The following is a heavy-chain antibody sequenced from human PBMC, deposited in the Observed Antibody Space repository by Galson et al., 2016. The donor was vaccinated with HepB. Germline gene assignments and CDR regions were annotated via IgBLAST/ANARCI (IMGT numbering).Heavy chain of an antibody. D-gene: IGHD6-13*01. V-gene: IGHV6-1*01. J-gene: IGHJ6*02. Sequence: CAISGDSVSSNSAAWNWIRQSPSRGLEWLGRTYYRSKWYNDYAVSVKGRITVSSDTSKNQSSLHLNFVTPEDTAVYYCARLIATDDLYGVDVWGQGTTVTVSS. CDR1: GDSVSSNSAA. CDR3: ARLIATDDLYGVDV. CDR2: TYYRSKWYN.